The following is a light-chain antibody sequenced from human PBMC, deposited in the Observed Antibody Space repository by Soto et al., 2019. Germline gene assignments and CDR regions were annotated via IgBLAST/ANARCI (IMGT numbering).Light chain of an antibody. Sequence: SALTKPPSVTGAPGQRVTISRTGSSSNIGAGYDVHWYQQLPGTAPKLLIYGNSNRPSGVPDRFSGSKSGTSASLAITGLQAEDEADYYCQSYDSSLSVNYFSGTGTKVTVL. CDR1: SSNIGAGYD. CDR2: GNS. V-gene: IGLV1-40*01. CDR3: QSYDSSLSVNYF. J-gene: IGLJ1*01.